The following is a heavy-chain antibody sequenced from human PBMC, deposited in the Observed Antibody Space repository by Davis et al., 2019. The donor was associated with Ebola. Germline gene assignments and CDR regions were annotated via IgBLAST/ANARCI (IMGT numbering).Heavy chain of an antibody. CDR3: TSLNYGDYQVWYYYGMDV. CDR1: GITFSGSA. D-gene: IGHD4-17*01. Sequence: GGSLRLSCEASGITFSGSAMHWVRQDTGKGLEWVGRIRSKANSYATAYAASVKGRFTISRDDSKNTAYLPMNSLKTEYTAVYYCTSLNYGDYQVWYYYGMDVWGPGTTVTVSS. J-gene: IGHJ6*02. V-gene: IGHV3-73*01. CDR2: IRSKANSYAT.